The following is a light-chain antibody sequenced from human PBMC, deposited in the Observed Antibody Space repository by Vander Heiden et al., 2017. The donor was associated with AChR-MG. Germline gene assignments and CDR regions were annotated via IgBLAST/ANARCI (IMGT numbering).Light chain of an antibody. CDR3: QTWGAGIVV. V-gene: IGLV4-69*02. Sequence: QLVVTQSPSASASLGASVKLTCTLGSGHNTPAIAWHQLQAQRGPRYLMILNSDGSHNRGDGIPDRFSGSSSGAERYLTISSLQSEDDAYYFCQTWGAGIVVFGGGTKLTVL. CDR2: LNSDGSH. CDR1: SGHNTPA. J-gene: IGLJ2*01.